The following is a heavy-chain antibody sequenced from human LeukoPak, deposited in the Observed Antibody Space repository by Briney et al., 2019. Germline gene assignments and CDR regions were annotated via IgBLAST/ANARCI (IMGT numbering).Heavy chain of an antibody. CDR2: IYYSGST. Sequence: SETLSLTCTVSGGSISSSSYYWGWIRQPPGKGLEWIGSIYYSGSTDYNPSLKSRVTISVDTSKNQFSLKLSSVTAADTAVYYCARDRIAYYDKGGFDPWGQGTLVTVSS. J-gene: IGHJ5*02. D-gene: IGHD3-22*01. V-gene: IGHV4-39*02. CDR1: GGSISSSSYY. CDR3: ARDRIAYYDKGGFDP.